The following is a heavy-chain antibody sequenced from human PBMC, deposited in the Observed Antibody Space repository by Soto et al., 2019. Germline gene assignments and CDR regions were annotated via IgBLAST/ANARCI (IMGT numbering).Heavy chain of an antibody. CDR1: GGSISGGGYS. D-gene: IGHD4-17*01. CDR2: IYHSGST. J-gene: IGHJ4*02. CDR3: ARAPSGYGNYFDY. V-gene: IGHV4-30-2*01. Sequence: SETLSLTCAVSGGSISGGGYSWSWIRQPPGKGLEWIGYIYHSGSTYYNPSLKSRVTISVDRSKNQFSLKLSSVTAADTAVYYCARAPSGYGNYFDYWGQGTLVTVSS.